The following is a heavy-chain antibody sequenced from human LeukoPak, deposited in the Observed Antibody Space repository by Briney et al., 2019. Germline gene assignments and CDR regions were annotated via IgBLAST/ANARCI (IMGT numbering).Heavy chain of an antibody. V-gene: IGHV3-74*01. Sequence: GGSLRLTCAAPGFTYSRYWMHWVRQVPGKGLVWVARIKGDESYTFYADSVKGRCTISRDNAKNTLYLQMNSLRAEDTAVYYCASQADSAYGDYNWGQGTLVTVSS. CDR3: ASQADSAYGDYN. CDR2: IKGDESYT. D-gene: IGHD4-17*01. J-gene: IGHJ4*02. CDR1: GFTYSRYW.